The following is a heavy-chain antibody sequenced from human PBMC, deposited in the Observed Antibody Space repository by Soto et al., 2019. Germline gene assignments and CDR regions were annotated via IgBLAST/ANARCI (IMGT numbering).Heavy chain of an antibody. CDR1: GSSFTRSS. CDR2: IVVGSGNT. J-gene: IGHJ6*02. Sequence: SVKVSCQASGSSFTRSSVQWLRQARGQRLEWIGWIVVGSGNTNYAQKFQERVTITRDMSTSTAYMELSSLRSEDTAVYYCAADLTTVSYGMDVWGQGTTVTVS. V-gene: IGHV1-58*01. CDR3: AADLTTVSYGMDV. D-gene: IGHD4-17*01.